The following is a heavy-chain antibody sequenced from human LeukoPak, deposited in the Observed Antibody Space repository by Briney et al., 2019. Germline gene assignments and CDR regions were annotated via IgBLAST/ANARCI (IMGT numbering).Heavy chain of an antibody. J-gene: IGHJ6*03. D-gene: IGHD3-9*01. CDR3: ARDERDTITYYYYYMDV. V-gene: IGHV3-7*01. CDR1: GFTFSSYW. CDR2: IKQDGSEK. Sequence: GGSLRLSCAASGFTFSSYWMSWVRQAPGKGLEWVANIKQDGSEKYYVDPVKGRFTISRDNAKNSLYLQMNSLRAEDTAVYYCARDERDTITYYYYYMDVWGKGTTVTVSS.